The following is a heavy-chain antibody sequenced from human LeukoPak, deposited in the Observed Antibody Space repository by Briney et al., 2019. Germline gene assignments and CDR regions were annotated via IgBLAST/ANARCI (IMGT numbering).Heavy chain of an antibody. V-gene: IGHV4-34*01. Sequence: SETLSLTCAVYGGSFSGYYWSWIRQPPGKGLGWIGEINHSGSTNYNPSLKSRVTISVDTSKNQFSLKLSSVTAADTAVYYCARSVYCSGGSCYRVYFDYWGQGTLVTVSS. J-gene: IGHJ4*02. CDR1: GGSFSGYY. CDR2: INHSGST. CDR3: ARSVYCSGGSCYRVYFDY. D-gene: IGHD2-15*01.